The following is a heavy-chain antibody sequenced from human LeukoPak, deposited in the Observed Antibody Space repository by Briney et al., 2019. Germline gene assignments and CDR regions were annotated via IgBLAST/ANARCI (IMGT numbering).Heavy chain of an antibody. J-gene: IGHJ5*02. CDR2: ISGDGGSP. V-gene: IGHV3-43*02. CDR1: GFTFDDYA. CDR3: AKDISGDGMRGWFDP. Sequence: GGSLRLSCAASGFTFDDYAMHWVRQAPGKGQAWVSLISGDGGSPYYADSVKGRFTISRDNSKNSLYLQMNSLRTEDTALYYCAKDISGDGMRGWFDPWGQGTLVTVSS. D-gene: IGHD7-27*01.